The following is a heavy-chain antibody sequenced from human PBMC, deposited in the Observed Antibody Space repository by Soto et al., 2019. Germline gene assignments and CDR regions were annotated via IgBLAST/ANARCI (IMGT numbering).Heavy chain of an antibody. D-gene: IGHD2-21*01. V-gene: IGHV4-59*03. CDR2: ISSSGIP. CDR1: GGCINTYF. CDR3: AKYRGDPKLAFDI. J-gene: IGHJ3*02. Sequence: PSETLSLTCAVAGGCINTYFSTWFRQTPGRGLEWIAYISSSGIPTYNPSLKSRLTISVDPSQSQFSLRLDSVTAADTAVYYCAKYRGDPKLAFDIWGQGTMVTVSS.